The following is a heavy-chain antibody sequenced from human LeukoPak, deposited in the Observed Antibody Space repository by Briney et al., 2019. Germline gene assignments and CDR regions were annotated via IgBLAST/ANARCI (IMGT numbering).Heavy chain of an antibody. D-gene: IGHD3-10*01. CDR3: ARITMVRGVIYYYYMDV. Sequence: PSETLSLTCAVYGGSFSGYYWSWIRQPPGKGLEWIGEINHSGSTNYNPSLKSRVTISVDTSKNQFSQKLSSVTAADTAVYYCARITMVRGVIYYYYMDVWGKGTTVTVSS. CDR2: INHSGST. V-gene: IGHV4-34*01. J-gene: IGHJ6*03. CDR1: GGSFSGYY.